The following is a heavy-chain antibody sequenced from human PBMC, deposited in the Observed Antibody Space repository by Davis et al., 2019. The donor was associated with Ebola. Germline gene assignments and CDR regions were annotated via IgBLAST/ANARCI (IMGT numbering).Heavy chain of an antibody. J-gene: IGHJ4*02. CDR1: GFTFSSYA. Sequence: PGGSLRLSCAASGFTFSSYAMHWVRQAPGKGLEYVSAISSNGGSTYYANSVKGRFTISRDNSKNTLYLQMGSLRAEDMAVYYCARDRGGTFDYWGQGTLVTVSS. CDR3: ARDRGGTFDY. CDR2: ISSNGGST. D-gene: IGHD3-10*01. V-gene: IGHV3-64*01.